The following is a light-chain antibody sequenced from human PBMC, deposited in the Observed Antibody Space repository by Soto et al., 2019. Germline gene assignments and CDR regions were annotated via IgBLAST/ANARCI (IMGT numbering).Light chain of an antibody. V-gene: IGKV1-39*01. CDR3: QHSHSTPLT. J-gene: IGKJ4*01. CDR1: QSISSP. Sequence: DLQTILFPSSLSASVGDRVTITCRASQSISSPFNWYQQKPGKAPKLLIYAASSLKSGVTSRLSGSRSGTEFIHTISSLQPEDFASYSCQHSHSTPLTFGGGTNVDI. CDR2: AAS.